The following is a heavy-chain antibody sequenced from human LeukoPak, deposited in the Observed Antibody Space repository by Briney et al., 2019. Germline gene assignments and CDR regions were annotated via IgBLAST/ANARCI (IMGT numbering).Heavy chain of an antibody. J-gene: IGHJ6*03. CDR2: IIPIFGTA. CDR3: ARYAVPAAPYYYYYYMDV. Sequence: SVKVSCKASGGTFISYAISWVRQAPGQGLEWRGGIIPIFGTANYAQKFQGRVTITADESTSTAYMELSSLRSEDTAVYYCARYAVPAAPYYYYYYMDVWGKGTPVTVSS. D-gene: IGHD2-2*01. CDR1: GGTFISYA. V-gene: IGHV1-69*13.